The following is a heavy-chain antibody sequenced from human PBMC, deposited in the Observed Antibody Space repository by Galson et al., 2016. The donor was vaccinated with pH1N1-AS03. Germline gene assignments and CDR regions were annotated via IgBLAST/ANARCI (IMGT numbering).Heavy chain of an antibody. V-gene: IGHV1-18*04. D-gene: IGHD4-17*01. J-gene: IGHJ4*02. CDR2: ISAYSGDT. CDR1: GYCFPTYS. CDR3: ARAHYNADYVPDF. Sequence: SVKVSCKASGYCFPTYSFNWVRQAPGQGLEWLGWISAYSGDTHYARKFQGRVTLTTDTSTSTAYMELRSLTSDDTAVYYCARAHYNADYVPDFWGQGTLVTVSS.